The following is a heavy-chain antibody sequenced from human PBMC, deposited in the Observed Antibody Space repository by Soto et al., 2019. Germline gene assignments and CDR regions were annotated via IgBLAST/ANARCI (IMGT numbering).Heavy chain of an antibody. D-gene: IGHD3-22*01. CDR2: VIPMFPKA. Sequence: QVRLVQSEAEVKKAGSSVKVSCKASGGTFISDAVTWVRQAPGQGLEWMGGVIPMFPKANYAQQLQGRATITADKSTSTVYMELHSLKSEDTALYYCARCHSDSSGPGYLDSWGQGTLVTVTS. CDR1: GGTFISDA. J-gene: IGHJ4*02. CDR3: ARCHSDSSGPGYLDS. V-gene: IGHV1-69*06.